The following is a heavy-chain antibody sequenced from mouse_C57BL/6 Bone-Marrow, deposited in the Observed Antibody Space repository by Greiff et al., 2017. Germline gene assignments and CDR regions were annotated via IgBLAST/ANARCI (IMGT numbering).Heavy chain of an antibody. V-gene: IGHV1-64*01. CDR2: IHPNSGST. CDR3: ARSSGRWLLRDWFAY. J-gene: IGHJ3*01. Sequence: QVQLQQPGAELVKPGASVKLSCKASGYTFTSYWMHWVKQRPGQGLEWIGMIHPNSGSTNYNEKFKSKATLTVDKSSSTAYMQLSSLTSEDSAVYYCARSSGRWLLRDWFAYWGQGTLVTVSA. D-gene: IGHD2-3*01. CDR1: GYTFTSYW.